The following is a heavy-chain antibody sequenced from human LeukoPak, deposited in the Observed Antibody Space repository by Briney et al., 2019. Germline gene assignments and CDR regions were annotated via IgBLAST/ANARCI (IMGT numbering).Heavy chain of an antibody. CDR1: GYSFSNYW. V-gene: IGHV5-51*01. CDR2: IFPSDFDT. CDR3: ARKTDNSFDY. J-gene: IGHJ4*02. Sequence: GESLKISCQGSGYSFSNYWIGWVRQMPGKGLEWMGMIFPSDFDTRYGPSFQGQVTISADKSIGTAYLQWSSLKASDTAMYYCARKTDNSFDYWGQGTLVTVSS.